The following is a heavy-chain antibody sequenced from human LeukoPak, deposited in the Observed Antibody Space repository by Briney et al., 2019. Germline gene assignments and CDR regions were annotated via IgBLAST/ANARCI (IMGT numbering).Heavy chain of an antibody. D-gene: IGHD1-26*01. CDR3: ARERYSGSYRRFDY. CDR2: IYYSGST. Sequence: PSETLSLTCTVSGGSVSSGSYYWSWIRQPPGEGLEWIGFIYYSGSTNYNPSLKSRVTMSVDTSKNQFSLKLSSVTAADTAVYYCARERYSGSYRRFDYWGQGTLVTVSS. V-gene: IGHV4-61*01. J-gene: IGHJ4*02. CDR1: GGSVSSGSYY.